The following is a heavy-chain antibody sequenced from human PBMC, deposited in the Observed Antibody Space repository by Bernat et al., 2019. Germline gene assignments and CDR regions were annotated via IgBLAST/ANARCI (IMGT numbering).Heavy chain of an antibody. CDR3: AREWGKWELLFWFDH. J-gene: IGHJ5*02. D-gene: IGHD1-26*01. V-gene: IGHV3-30-3*01. CDR1: GFTFSSYA. CDR2: ISYDGSNK. Sequence: QVQLVESGGGVVQPGRSLRLSCAASGFTFSSYAMHWVRQAPGKGLEWVAVISYDGSNKYYADSVKGRFTISRDNSKNTLYLQMNSLRAEDTAVFYCAREWGKWELLFWFDHWGQGTLVTVSS.